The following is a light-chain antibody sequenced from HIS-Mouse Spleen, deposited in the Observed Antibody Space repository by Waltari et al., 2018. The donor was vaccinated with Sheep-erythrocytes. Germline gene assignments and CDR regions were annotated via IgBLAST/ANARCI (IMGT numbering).Light chain of an antibody. CDR3: SAYAGSKDWV. CDR1: SSDVGVYNY. V-gene: IGLV2-8*01. Sequence: QSALTQPPSASESPGQSVTISCSGTSSDVGVYNYVAWYQQHPGKAPRLRIYEVSTVPSGVPDSCSGSKSGNPASLTVSGRQSEDEAEYYCSAYAGSKDWVFGGGTKVTVL. CDR2: EVS. J-gene: IGLJ3*02.